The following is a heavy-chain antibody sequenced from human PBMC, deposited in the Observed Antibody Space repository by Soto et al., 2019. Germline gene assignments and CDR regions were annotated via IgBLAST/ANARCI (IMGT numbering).Heavy chain of an antibody. CDR1: GGSYSGYY. J-gene: IGHJ4*02. Sequence: PSETLSLTCAVYGGSYSGYYWSWIRQPPGKGLEWIGEINHSGSTNYNPSLKSRVTISVDTSKNQFSLKLSSVTAADTAVYYCARDSYCSSTSCYGSFDYWGQGTLVTVSS. D-gene: IGHD2-2*01. CDR3: ARDSYCSSTSCYGSFDY. CDR2: INHSGST. V-gene: IGHV4-34*01.